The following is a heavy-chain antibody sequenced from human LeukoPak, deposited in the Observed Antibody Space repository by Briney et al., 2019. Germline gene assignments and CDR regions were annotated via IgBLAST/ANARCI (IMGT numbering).Heavy chain of an antibody. CDR3: AKGSGRYYDILTGRVDYFDY. V-gene: IGHV3-30*02. CDR1: GFTFSSYG. J-gene: IGHJ4*02. CDR2: IRYDGSNK. Sequence: PGGSLRLSCAASGFTFSSYGMHWVRQAPGKGLEWVAFIRYDGSNKYYADSVKGRFTISRDNSKNTLYLQMNSLRAEDTAVYYCAKGSGRYYDILTGRVDYFDYWGQGTLVTVSS. D-gene: IGHD3-9*01.